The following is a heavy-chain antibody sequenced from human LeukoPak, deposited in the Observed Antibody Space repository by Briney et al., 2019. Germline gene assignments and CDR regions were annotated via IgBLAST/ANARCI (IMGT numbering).Heavy chain of an antibody. CDR3: AKTCKQQLVLDY. Sequence: PGGSLRLSCAASGFTFSSYGMHWVRQAPGKGLEWVAFIRYDGSNKYYADSVKGRFTISRDNSKNTLYLQMNSLRAEDTAVYYCAKTCKQQLVLDYWGQGTLVTVSS. CDR1: GFTFSSYG. V-gene: IGHV3-30*02. J-gene: IGHJ4*02. D-gene: IGHD6-13*01. CDR2: IRYDGSNK.